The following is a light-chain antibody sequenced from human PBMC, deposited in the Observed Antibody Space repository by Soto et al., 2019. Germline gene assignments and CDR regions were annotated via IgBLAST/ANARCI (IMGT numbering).Light chain of an antibody. CDR3: QQYNSYWT. Sequence: IRMTQSPSSLSASTGDRVTITCRASQGISSYLAWYQQKPGKAPKLLIYKASSLESGVPSRFSGSGSGTEFTLTISSLQPDDFATYYCQQYNSYWTFGQGTKVDI. CDR1: QGISSY. CDR2: KAS. J-gene: IGKJ1*01. V-gene: IGKV1-5*03.